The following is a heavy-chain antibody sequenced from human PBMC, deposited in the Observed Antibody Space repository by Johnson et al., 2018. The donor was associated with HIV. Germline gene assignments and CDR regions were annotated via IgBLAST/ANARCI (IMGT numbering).Heavy chain of an antibody. J-gene: IGHJ3*02. CDR1: GFTFSSYA. D-gene: IGHD6-19*01. CDR3: ASGWGIVVSDAFDI. CDR2: ISYDGSNK. V-gene: IGHV3-30-3*01. Sequence: QVQLVESGGGVVQPGRSLRLSCAASGFTFSSYAMHWVRQAPGKGLEWVAVISYDGSNKYYADSVKARFTISRDNSKNTLYLQMNSLRTEDTTVYYCASGWGIVVSDAFDIWGQGTMVTVSS.